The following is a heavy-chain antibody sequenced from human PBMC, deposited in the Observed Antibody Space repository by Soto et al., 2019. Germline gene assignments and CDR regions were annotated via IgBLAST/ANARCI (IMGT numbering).Heavy chain of an antibody. CDR1: GFTFSSYA. D-gene: IGHD4-17*01. J-gene: IGHJ6*01. CDR3: ARVWAMTLTTQNYHYGMDV. Sequence: GGSLRLSCAASGFTFSSYAMSWVRQAPGKGLEWVSSISGSGGSTYYADSVKGRFTISRDNSKNTLNLQMNRLRAEDTAVYYCARVWAMTLTTQNYHYGMDVCRQGTPVIVS. CDR2: ISGSGGST. V-gene: IGHV3-23*01.